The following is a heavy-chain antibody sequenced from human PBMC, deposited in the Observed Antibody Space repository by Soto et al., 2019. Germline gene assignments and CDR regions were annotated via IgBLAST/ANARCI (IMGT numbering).Heavy chain of an antibody. D-gene: IGHD2-21*01. Sequence: EVHLVQSGGGLVQPGESLSLSCVASGVTFNDYAMHWVRQTQGKGLEWVAAISNRGSSAYYADSVKGRFTISRDKSTKTLSLHMHTLRVEDTAVYFCAKAFCDAATCFPCESWGQGTPVAVSP. CDR2: ISNRGSSA. V-gene: IGHV3-23*04. CDR3: AKAFCDAATCFPCES. J-gene: IGHJ4*02. CDR1: GVTFNDYA.